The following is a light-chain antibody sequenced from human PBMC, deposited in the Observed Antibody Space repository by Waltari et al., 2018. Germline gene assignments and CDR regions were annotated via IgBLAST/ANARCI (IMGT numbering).Light chain of an antibody. Sequence: DIQMTKSPSSASASLGDRVTITSRAGQDISSWLAWSQQKPGKAPKLMLYAASSLQSGVPSSCSGSGSGTNFSLTISSRQPDDFATYYCQQANSFPPMTFGQGTKVEIK. J-gene: IGKJ1*01. CDR2: AAS. V-gene: IGKV1-12*01. CDR1: QDISSW. CDR3: QQANSFPPMT.